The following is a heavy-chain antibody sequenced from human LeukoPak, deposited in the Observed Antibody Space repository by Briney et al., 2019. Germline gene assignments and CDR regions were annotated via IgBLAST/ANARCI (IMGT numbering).Heavy chain of an antibody. J-gene: IGHJ4*02. D-gene: IGHD3-22*01. V-gene: IGHV1-58*01. CDR2: IIVGSGNT. CDR3: AASPDYYDSSGYSYYFDY. Sequence: SVKVSFKASGFTFTSSAVQWVRQARGQRLEWIGWIIVGSGNTNYAQKFQERVTITRDMSTSTAYMELSSLRSEDTAVYYCAASPDYYDSSGYSYYFDYWGQGTLVTVSS. CDR1: GFTFTSSA.